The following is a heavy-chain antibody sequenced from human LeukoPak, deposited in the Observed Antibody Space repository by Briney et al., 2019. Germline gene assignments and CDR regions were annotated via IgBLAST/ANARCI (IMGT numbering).Heavy chain of an antibody. CDR3: ARRSHCTGGSCPPV. D-gene: IGHD2-15*01. Sequence: SETLSLTCTVSGDSISSSYYYWVWIRQPPGQGLEWIGSIYYDGSTYYNPSLMSRVTISSDTSKNQFSLKVSSLTATDTAVYYCARRSHCTGGSCPPVWGQGTKVTVSS. V-gene: IGHV4-39*01. CDR2: IYYDGST. J-gene: IGHJ6*02. CDR1: GDSISSSYYY.